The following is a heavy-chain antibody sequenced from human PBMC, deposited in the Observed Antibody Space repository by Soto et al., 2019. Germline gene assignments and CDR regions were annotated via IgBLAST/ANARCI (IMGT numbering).Heavy chain of an antibody. J-gene: IGHJ6*02. D-gene: IGHD5-12*01. V-gene: IGHV4-30-4*01. CDR3: ARGKYSGYDLGDYYYGMDV. CDR1: GGSISSGDYY. CDR2: IYYSGST. Sequence: SETLSLTCTVSGGSISSGDYYWSWIRQPPGKGLEWIGYIYYSGSTYYNPSLKSRVTISVDTSKNQFSLKLSSVTAADTAVYYCARGKYSGYDLGDYYYGMDVWGQGTTVTVSS.